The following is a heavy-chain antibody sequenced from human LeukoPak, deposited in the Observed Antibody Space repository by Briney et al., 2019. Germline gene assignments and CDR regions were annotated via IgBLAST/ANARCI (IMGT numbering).Heavy chain of an antibody. CDR3: ARVRYSSGWYGRWFDY. D-gene: IGHD6-19*01. J-gene: IGHJ4*02. Sequence: GASVKVSCKASGYTFTGYYMHWVRQAPGQGLEWMGWINPNSGGSNYAQKFQGRVTMTRDTSICTAYMELSRPRSDDTAVYYCARVRYSSGWYGRWFDYWGQGTLVTVSS. CDR1: GYTFTGYY. CDR2: INPNSGGS. V-gene: IGHV1-2*02.